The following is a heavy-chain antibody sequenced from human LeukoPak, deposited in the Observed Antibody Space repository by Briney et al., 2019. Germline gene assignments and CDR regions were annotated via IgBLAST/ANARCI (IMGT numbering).Heavy chain of an antibody. Sequence: GGSLILPCAASGFTFSGSAMHWVRQASGKGLEWVGRIRSKGNSYATAYAASVTGRFTISRDDSKNTAYLQMNSLKTEDTAVYYCSRHDSSIVGGNDAFDIWGQGTMVTVSS. CDR1: GFTFSGSA. J-gene: IGHJ3*02. CDR2: IRSKGNSYAT. D-gene: IGHD1-26*01. CDR3: SRHDSSIVGGNDAFDI. V-gene: IGHV3-73*01.